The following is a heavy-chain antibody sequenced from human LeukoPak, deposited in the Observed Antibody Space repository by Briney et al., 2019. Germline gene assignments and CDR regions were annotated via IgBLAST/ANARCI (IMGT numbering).Heavy chain of an antibody. V-gene: IGHV1-69*04. J-gene: IGHJ4*02. CDR1: GGTFSSYT. CDR3: TTDDVVPAADFDY. Sequence: SVKVSCKASGGTFSSYTISWVRQAPGQGLEWMGRIIPILGIANYAQKFQGRVTITADKSTSTAYMELSSLRSEDTAVYYCTTDDVVPAADFDYWGQGTLVTVSS. D-gene: IGHD2-2*01. CDR2: IIPILGIA.